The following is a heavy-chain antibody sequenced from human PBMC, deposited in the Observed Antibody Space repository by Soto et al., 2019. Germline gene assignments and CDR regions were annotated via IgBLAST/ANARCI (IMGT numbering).Heavy chain of an antibody. J-gene: IGHJ5*02. V-gene: IGHV1-8*01. CDR2: MNPNSGNT. CDR3: ARGYGYYDILPGYYLGGFDP. D-gene: IGHD3-9*01. Sequence: ASVKVSCKASGYTFTSYDINWVRQATGQGLEWMGWMNPNSGNTGYAQKFQGRVTMTRNTSISTAYMELSSLRSEDTAVYYCARGYGYYDILPGYYLGGFDPWGKGTLVTFSS. CDR1: GYTFTSYD.